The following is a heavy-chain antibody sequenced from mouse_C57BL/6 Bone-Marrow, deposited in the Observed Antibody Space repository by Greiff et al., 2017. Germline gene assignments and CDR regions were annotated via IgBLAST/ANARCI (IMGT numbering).Heavy chain of an antibody. Sequence: VHVQQSGAELVRPGASVKLSCTASGFNITDDYMHWVKQRPEQGLEWIGWIDPENGDTEYATKFQGKATITADTSSNTAYLQLSSLTSEDTAVYYCTTVVHYWGQGTTLTVSS. J-gene: IGHJ2*01. V-gene: IGHV14-4*01. D-gene: IGHD1-1*01. CDR1: GFNITDDY. CDR3: TTVVHY. CDR2: IDPENGDT.